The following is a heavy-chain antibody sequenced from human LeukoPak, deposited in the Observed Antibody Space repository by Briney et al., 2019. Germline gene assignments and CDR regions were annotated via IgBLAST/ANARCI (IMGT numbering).Heavy chain of an antibody. CDR1: GGSFSGYY. J-gene: IGHJ5*01. D-gene: IGHD6-19*01. Sequence: SETLSLTCAVYGGSFSGYYWSWIRQPPGKGLEWIGEINHSGSTNYNPSLKSRVTKSVDTSKNQFSLKLSSVTAADTAVYYCARGRRSSRWYLGYSWFDSWGQGTLVTVSS. V-gene: IGHV4-34*01. CDR3: ARGRRSSRWYLGYSWFDS. CDR2: INHSGST.